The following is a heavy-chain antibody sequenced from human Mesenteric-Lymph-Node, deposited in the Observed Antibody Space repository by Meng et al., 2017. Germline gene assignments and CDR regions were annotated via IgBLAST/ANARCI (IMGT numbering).Heavy chain of an antibody. CDR1: GYTFISYT. Sequence: QVQFVQSGAEVKKPGASMKVSCKASGYTFISYTIHWLRQAPGQRLEWMGWINTGNGNTKYSHKFQDRVTITRDTSASAAYMELSSLRSEDTAVYYFARGGRVCFDFWGQGTLVTVSS. D-gene: IGHD6-13*01. J-gene: IGHJ4*02. V-gene: IGHV1-3*04. CDR2: INTGNGNT. CDR3: ARGGRVCFDF.